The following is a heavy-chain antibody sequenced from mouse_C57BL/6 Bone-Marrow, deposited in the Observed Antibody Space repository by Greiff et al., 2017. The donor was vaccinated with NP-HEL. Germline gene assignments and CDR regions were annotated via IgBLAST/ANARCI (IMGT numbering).Heavy chain of an antibody. J-gene: IGHJ2*01. Sequence: VQLQQSGAELVKPGASVKISCKASGYAFSSYWMNWVKQRPGKGLEWIGQIYPGDGDTNYNGKFKGKATLTADKSSSTAYMQLSSLTSEDSAVYFCARDSSGLYYFDYWGQGTTLTVSS. D-gene: IGHD3-2*02. CDR1: GYAFSSYW. V-gene: IGHV1-80*01. CDR3: ARDSSGLYYFDY. CDR2: IYPGDGDT.